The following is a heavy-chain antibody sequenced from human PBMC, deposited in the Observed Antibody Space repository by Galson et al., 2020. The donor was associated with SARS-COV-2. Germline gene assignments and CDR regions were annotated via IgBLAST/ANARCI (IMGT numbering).Heavy chain of an antibody. CDR2: IFSNDEK. V-gene: IGHV2-26*01. CDR3: ARVRVVVTAIHYYYYGMDV. Sequence: KMSGPTLVKPTETLTLTCPVSGFSLSNARMGVSWIRQPPGKALEWLAHIFSNDEKSYSTSLKSRLTISKDTSKSQVVLTMTNMDPVDTATYYCARVRVVVTAIHYYYYGMDVWGQGTTVTVSS. J-gene: IGHJ6*02. CDR1: GFSLSNARMG. D-gene: IGHD2-21*02.